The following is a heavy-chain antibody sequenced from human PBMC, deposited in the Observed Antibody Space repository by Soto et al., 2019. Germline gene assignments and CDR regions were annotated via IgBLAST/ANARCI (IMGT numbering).Heavy chain of an antibody. D-gene: IGHD3-9*01. CDR1: GFTFSSYS. CDR3: ARDSLYYDILTGPRVYFDY. J-gene: IGHJ4*02. CDR2: ISSSSSTI. Sequence: GGSLRLSCAASGFTFSSYSMNWVRQAPGKGLEWVSYISSSSSTIYYADSVKGRFTITRDNAKNSLYLQMNSLRDEDTAVYYCARDSLYYDILTGPRVYFDYWGQGTLVTAS. V-gene: IGHV3-48*02.